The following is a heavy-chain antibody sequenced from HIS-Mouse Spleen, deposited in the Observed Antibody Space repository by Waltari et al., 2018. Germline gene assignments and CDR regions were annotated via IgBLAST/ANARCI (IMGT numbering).Heavy chain of an antibody. CDR3: ARIAEGYTSGWYAFDY. D-gene: IGHD6-19*01. CDR1: STSGMC. Sequence: STSGMCVSWIRQPPGKALEWLARIDWYDDKYYSTSLKTRLTISKDTSKNQVVLTMTNMDPVDTATYYCARIAEGYTSGWYAFDYWGQGTLVTVSS. CDR2: IDWYDDK. J-gene: IGHJ4*02. V-gene: IGHV2-70*11.